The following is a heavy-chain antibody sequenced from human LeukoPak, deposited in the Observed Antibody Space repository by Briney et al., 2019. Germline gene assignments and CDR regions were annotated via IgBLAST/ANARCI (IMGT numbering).Heavy chain of an antibody. J-gene: IGHJ4*02. Sequence: SETLSLTCTVSGGSISSSSYYWGWIRQPPGKGLEWIRSIYYSGSTYYNPSLKSRVTISVDTSKNQFSLKLSSVTAADTAVYYCARQYCSSTSCYKGLFDYWGQGTLVTVSS. CDR3: ARQYCSSTSCYKGLFDY. CDR1: GGSISSSSYY. D-gene: IGHD2-2*02. V-gene: IGHV4-39*07. CDR2: IYYSGST.